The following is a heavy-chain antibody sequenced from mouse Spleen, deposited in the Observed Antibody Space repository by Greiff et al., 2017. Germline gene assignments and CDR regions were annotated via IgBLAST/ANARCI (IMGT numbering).Heavy chain of an antibody. D-gene: IGHD1-1*01. Sequence: EVMLVESEGGLVQPGSSMKLSCTASGFTFSDYYMAWVRQVPEKGLEWVANINYDGSSTYYLDSLKSRFIISRDNAKNILYLQMSSLKSEDTATYYCARERITTDWYFDVWGAGTTVTVSS. CDR2: INYDGSST. CDR1: GFTFSDYY. J-gene: IGHJ1*01. CDR3: ARERITTDWYFDV. V-gene: IGHV5-16*01.